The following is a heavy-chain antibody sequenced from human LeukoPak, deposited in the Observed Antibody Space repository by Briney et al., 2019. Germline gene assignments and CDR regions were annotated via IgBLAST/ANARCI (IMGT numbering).Heavy chain of an antibody. D-gene: IGHD3-10*01. V-gene: IGHV4-59*01. Sequence: PSETLSLTCTVPGGSISSYYWSWIRQPPGKGLEWIGYIYYSGSTNYNPSLKSRVTISVDTSKNQFSLKLSSVTAADTAVYYCARSRFGIDYWGQGTLVTVSS. CDR2: IYYSGST. J-gene: IGHJ4*02. CDR1: GGSISSYY. CDR3: ARSRFGIDY.